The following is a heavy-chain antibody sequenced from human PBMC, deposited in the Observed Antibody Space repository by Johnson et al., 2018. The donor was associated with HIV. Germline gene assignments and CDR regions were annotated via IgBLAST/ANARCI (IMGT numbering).Heavy chain of an antibody. V-gene: IGHV3-7*01. J-gene: IGHJ3*02. D-gene: IGHD3/OR15-3a*01. Sequence: VQLVESGGALVQPGGSLRLSCAASGFNFSTYWMSWVRQAPGKGLEWVANIRQDGNERNYVDSVKGRFTISRDNAKNSLYLQMNSLRADDTAVYYCAREDPYWTVDSCFLPGAFDIWGQGTMVTISS. CDR1: GFNFSTYW. CDR3: AREDPYWTVDSCFLPGAFDI. CDR2: IRQDGNER.